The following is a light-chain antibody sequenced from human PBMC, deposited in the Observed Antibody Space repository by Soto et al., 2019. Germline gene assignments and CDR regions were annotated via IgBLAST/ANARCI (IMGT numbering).Light chain of an antibody. J-gene: IGLJ2*01. V-gene: IGLV1-47*01. Sequence: QSVLTQPPSASGTPGQRVTISCSGSSSNIGSNYVYWYQQLPGTAPKLLIYRNNQRPSGVPDRFSGSKSGTSASLAISGLRSEDEADYYCAAWDDSLSGRGVFGGGTKVTVL. CDR2: RNN. CDR1: SSNIGSNY. CDR3: AAWDDSLSGRGV.